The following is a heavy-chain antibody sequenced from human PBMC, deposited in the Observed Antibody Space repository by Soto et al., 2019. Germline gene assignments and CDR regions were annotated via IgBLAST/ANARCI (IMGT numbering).Heavy chain of an antibody. CDR1: GYSFTNYW. V-gene: IGHV5-51*01. D-gene: IGHD3-10*01. J-gene: IGHJ5*02. Sequence: GESLKISCKGSGYSFTNYWIGWVRQMPGKGLEWMGIIYPGDSDTRYSPSFQGRVTISADKSISTAYLQWSSLKASDTAMYYCARSSGGSRNYYWFDPWGQGTLVTVSS. CDR2: IYPGDSDT. CDR3: ARSSGGSRNYYWFDP.